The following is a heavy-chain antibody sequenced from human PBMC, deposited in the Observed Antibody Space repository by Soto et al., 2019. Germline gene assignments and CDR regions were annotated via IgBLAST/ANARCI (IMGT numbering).Heavy chain of an antibody. CDR3: ARDSYLHGDYYYGMDV. CDR1: GFTFSDYY. J-gene: IGHJ6*02. D-gene: IGHD3-10*01. Sequence: PGGSLRLSCAASGFTFSDYYMSWIRQAPGKGLEWVSYISSSGSTIYYADSVKGRFTISRDNAKNSLYLQMNSLRAEDTAVYYCARDSYLHGDYYYGMDVWGQGTTVTVS. V-gene: IGHV3-11*01. CDR2: ISSSGSTI.